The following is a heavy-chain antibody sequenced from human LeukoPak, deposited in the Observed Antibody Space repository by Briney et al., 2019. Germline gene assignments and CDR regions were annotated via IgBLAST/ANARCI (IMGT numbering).Heavy chain of an antibody. V-gene: IGHV4-59*11. J-gene: IGHJ4*02. CDR3: ARGSRRLYYFDY. CDR1: GGSISSHY. CDR2: IYYSGST. Sequence: SETLSLTCTVSGGSISSHYWSWIRQPPGKGLEWIGYIYYSGSTNYNPSLKSRVTISVDTSKNQFSLKLSSVTAADTAVYYCARGSRRLYYFDYWGQGTLVTVSS.